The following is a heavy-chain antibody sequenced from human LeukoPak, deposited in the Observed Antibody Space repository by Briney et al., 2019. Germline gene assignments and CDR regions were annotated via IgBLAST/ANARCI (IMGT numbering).Heavy chain of an antibody. Sequence: SETLSLTCAVSGGSISSGGYSWSWIRQPPGKGLEWIGYIYYSGSTYYNPSLKSRVTISVDTSKNQFSLKLSSVTAADTAVYYCASWYYYDSSGYPWAYWGQGTLVTVSS. D-gene: IGHD3-22*01. V-gene: IGHV4-30-4*07. J-gene: IGHJ4*02. CDR3: ASWYYYDSSGYPWAY. CDR1: GGSISSGGYS. CDR2: IYYSGST.